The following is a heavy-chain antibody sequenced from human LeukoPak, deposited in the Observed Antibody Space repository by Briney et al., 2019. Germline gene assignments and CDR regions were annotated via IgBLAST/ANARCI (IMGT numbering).Heavy chain of an antibody. CDR2: IWYDGSNK. Sequence: GRSLRLSCAASGFTSSSYGMHWVRQAPGKGLEWVAVIWYDGSNKYYADSVKGRFTISRDNSKNTLYLQINSLRAEDTAVYYCAREGGNWNDAENWFDPWGQGTLVTVSS. V-gene: IGHV3-33*01. D-gene: IGHD1-1*01. CDR1: GFTSSSYG. CDR3: AREGGNWNDAENWFDP. J-gene: IGHJ5*02.